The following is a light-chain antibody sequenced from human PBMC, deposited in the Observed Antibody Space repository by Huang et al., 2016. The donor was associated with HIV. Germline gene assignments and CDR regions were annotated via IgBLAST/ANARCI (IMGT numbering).Light chain of an antibody. J-gene: IGKJ3*01. Sequence: EIVLTQSPGTLSLSPGERATISCRASQSVSSSYLAWYQQKPGQAPRLLIYGASSRATGIPDRFSGSGSGTDYTLIISRLEPEDFAVYYCQHYGRAPPFTFGPGTKVDIK. CDR1: QSVSSSY. V-gene: IGKV3-20*01. CDR3: QHYGRAPPFT. CDR2: GAS.